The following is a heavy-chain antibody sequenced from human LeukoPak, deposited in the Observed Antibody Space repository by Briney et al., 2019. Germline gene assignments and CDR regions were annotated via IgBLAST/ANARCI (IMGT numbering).Heavy chain of an antibody. Sequence: GGYLSLSSAASGFTISSYCMSWVRQAPGKGLEWVANINQDGSEKYYVDSVKGRFTISRDKAKNSLYLQMNSLRATDTAVYYCARYRNEYGQLDVFFDHWGQGTLVTVSS. V-gene: IGHV3-7*01. CDR1: GFTISSYC. D-gene: IGHD6-6*01. CDR2: INQDGSEK. J-gene: IGHJ4*02. CDR3: ARYRNEYGQLDVFFDH.